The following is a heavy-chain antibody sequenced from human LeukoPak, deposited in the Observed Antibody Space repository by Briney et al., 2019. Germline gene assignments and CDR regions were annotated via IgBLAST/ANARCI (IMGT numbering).Heavy chain of an antibody. V-gene: IGHV1-18*01. CDR2: ISAYNGNT. J-gene: IGHJ4*02. Sequence: GASVKVSCKASGYTFTSYDINWVRQATGQGLEWMGWISAYNGNTNYAQKLQGRVTMTTDTSTSTAYMELRSLRSDDTAVYYCAREGRGGYGPYFDYWGQGTLVTVSS. CDR3: AREGRGGYGPYFDY. D-gene: IGHD5-12*01. CDR1: GYTFTSYD.